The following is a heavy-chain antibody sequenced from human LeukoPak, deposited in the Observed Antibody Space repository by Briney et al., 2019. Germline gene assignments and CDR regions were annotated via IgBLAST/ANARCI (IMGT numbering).Heavy chain of an antibody. J-gene: IGHJ6*02. CDR2: ISYDGSNK. CDR3: ARDQVTMVRGVRLRKAYGMDV. CDR1: GFAFSSYA. V-gene: IGHV3-30-3*01. Sequence: GGSLRLSCAASGFAFSSYAMHWVRQAPGKGPEWVAVISYDGSNKYYADSVKGRFTISRDNSKNTLYLQMNSLRAEDTAVYYCARDQVTMVRGVRLRKAYGMDVWGQGTTVTVSS. D-gene: IGHD3-10*01.